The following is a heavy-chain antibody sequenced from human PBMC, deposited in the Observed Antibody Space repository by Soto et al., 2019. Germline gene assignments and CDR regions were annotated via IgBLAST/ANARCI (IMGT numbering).Heavy chain of an antibody. Sequence: PSETLSLTCTVSGGSISSGGYYWSWIRQHPGKGLEWIGYIYYSGSTYYNPSLKSRATISVDTSKNQFSLKLSSVTAADTAVYYCARDVLRYFDWPRGGMDVWGQGTTVTVSS. CDR1: GGSISSGGYY. CDR3: ARDVLRYFDWPRGGMDV. J-gene: IGHJ6*02. CDR2: IYYSGST. V-gene: IGHV4-31*03. D-gene: IGHD3-9*01.